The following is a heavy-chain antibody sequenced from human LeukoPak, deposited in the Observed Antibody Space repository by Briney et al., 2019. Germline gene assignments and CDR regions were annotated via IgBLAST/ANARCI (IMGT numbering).Heavy chain of an antibody. Sequence: GASVKVSCKASGYTFTDYYMHWVRQAPGQGLEWMGWINVNRGGTNYAQRFQGRVTMTRDTSITTAYMELSRLKSDDTAVYYCARRYCSSTSCYYFDYWGQGTLVTVSS. J-gene: IGHJ4*02. CDR1: GYTFTDYY. CDR2: INVNRGGT. D-gene: IGHD2-2*01. CDR3: ARRYCSSTSCYYFDY. V-gene: IGHV1-2*02.